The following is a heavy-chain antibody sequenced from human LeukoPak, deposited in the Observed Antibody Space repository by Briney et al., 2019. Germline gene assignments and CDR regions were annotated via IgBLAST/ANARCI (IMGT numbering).Heavy chain of an antibody. CDR1: GFTFSSYS. CDR3: AREGPYYYYMDV. J-gene: IGHJ6*03. Sequence: PGGSLRLSCAASGFTFSSYSMNWVRQAPGKGLEWVSSISSSSYIYYADSVKGRFTISRDNAKNSLYLQMNSLRAEDTAVYYCAREGPYYYYMDVWGKGTTVTVSS. V-gene: IGHV3-21*01. CDR2: ISSSSYI.